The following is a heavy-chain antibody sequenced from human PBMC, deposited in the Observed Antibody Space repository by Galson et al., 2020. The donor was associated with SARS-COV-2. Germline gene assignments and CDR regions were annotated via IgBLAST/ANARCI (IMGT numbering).Heavy chain of an antibody. J-gene: IGHJ1*01. Sequence: GGSLRLSCAASGFTVSSNYMSWVRQAPGKGLEWVSVIYSDDSTYYADSVKGRFTISRDNIRNTLYLQMTSLRVEDTAVYYCARERNRRAVATTFQHWGQGTLVSVSS. CDR3: ARERNRRAVATTFQH. V-gene: IGHV3-66*01. CDR2: IYSDDST. D-gene: IGHD6-19*01. CDR1: GFTVSSNY.